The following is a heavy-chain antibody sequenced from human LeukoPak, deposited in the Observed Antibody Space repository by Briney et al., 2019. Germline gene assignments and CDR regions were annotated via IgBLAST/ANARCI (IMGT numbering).Heavy chain of an antibody. V-gene: IGHV3-23*01. CDR3: AKAEGDYYDSSGYYGY. D-gene: IGHD3-22*01. Sequence: GGSLRLSCTASGFTFSSCALSWVRQAPGKGLEWVSAISGSGGSTYYADSVKGRFTISRDNSKNTLYLQMNSLRAEDTAVYYCAKAEGDYYDSSGYYGYWGQGTLVTVSS. CDR2: ISGSGGST. CDR1: GFTFSSCA. J-gene: IGHJ4*02.